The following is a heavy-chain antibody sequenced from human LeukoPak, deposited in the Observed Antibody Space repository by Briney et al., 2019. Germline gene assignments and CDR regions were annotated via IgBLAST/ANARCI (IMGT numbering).Heavy chain of an antibody. J-gene: IGHJ4*02. CDR2: IYYSGSP. Sequence: PSETLSLTCTVSGDSISSRSYYWGWIRQPPGKGLEWIGSIYYSGSPNYNPSLKSRVTISMDMSKNQFSLKLRSVTAPDTAVYYCATTTSWGQGTLVTVSS. CDR1: GDSISSRSYY. V-gene: IGHV4-39*01. CDR3: ATTTS. D-gene: IGHD4-11*01.